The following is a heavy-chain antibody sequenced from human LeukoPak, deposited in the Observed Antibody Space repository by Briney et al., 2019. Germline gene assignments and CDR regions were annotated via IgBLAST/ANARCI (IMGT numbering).Heavy chain of an antibody. Sequence: PGGSLRLSCAASGFTFNIYAMSWVRQAPGKGLEWVSSISSSSSYIYYADSVKGRFTISRDNAKNSLYLQMNSLRAEDTAVYYCARLISSTSCLDYWGQGTLVTVSS. D-gene: IGHD2-2*01. CDR3: ARLISSTSCLDY. CDR2: ISSSSSYI. V-gene: IGHV3-21*01. CDR1: GFTFNIYA. J-gene: IGHJ4*02.